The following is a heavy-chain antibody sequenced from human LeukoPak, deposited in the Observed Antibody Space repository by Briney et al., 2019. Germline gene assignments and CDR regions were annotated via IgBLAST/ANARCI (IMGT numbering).Heavy chain of an antibody. CDR3: ARDNYDSSGYYYNFDS. CDR1: GFLLNSHP. D-gene: IGHD3-22*01. J-gene: IGHJ4*02. CDR2: FYSDGSST. Sequence: GGSPRLPCAPSGFLLNSHPVHRGPHAPGVGVVGVSPFYSDGSSTSFADSVKGRFTISRDNARNTLYLQMSSLRAEDTAVYYCARDNYDSSGYYYNFDSWGQGTLVTVSS. V-gene: IGHV3-74*01.